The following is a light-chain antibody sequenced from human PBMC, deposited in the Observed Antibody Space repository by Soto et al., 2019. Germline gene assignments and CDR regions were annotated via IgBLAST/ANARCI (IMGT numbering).Light chain of an antibody. V-gene: IGKV3-20*01. Sequence: EIVLTQSPGTLSLSPGESATLSCKASGGIYINSFAWYYQKPGQPPRLLIYGASTRATGIPDRFSGSGSGTDFVLSIDRLEVEDSGIYYCQQYGASPFTFGPGTRVDIK. CDR1: GGIYINS. J-gene: IGKJ3*01. CDR2: GAS. CDR3: QQYGASPFT.